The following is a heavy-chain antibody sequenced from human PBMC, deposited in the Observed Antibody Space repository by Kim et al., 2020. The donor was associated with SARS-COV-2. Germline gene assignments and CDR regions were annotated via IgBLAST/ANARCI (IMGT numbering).Heavy chain of an antibody. CDR3: VRRAIAAAGDY. V-gene: IGHV4-39*01. CDR2: IYYSGSA. D-gene: IGHD6-13*01. CDR1: GGSISSSSYY. J-gene: IGHJ4*02. Sequence: SETLSLTCTVSGGSISSSSYYWGWIRQPPGKGLEWIGSIYYSGSAYYNPSLKSRVTISVDTSTNQFSLKLSSVTAADTAVYYCVRRAIAAAGDYWGQGTLVTVSS.